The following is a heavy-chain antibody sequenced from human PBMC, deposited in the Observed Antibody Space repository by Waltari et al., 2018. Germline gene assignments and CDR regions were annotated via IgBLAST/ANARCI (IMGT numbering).Heavy chain of an antibody. J-gene: IGHJ5*02. V-gene: IGHV4-4*02. CDR2: ISHSGDT. CDR3: ARARYFGLLFAWFDP. Sequence: QVQLQESGPGLVKSSETLSLTCPVSGESLSSIDWWTWVRQSPGKGLEWIGEISHSGDTDYHPSLKGRVTISADRSRNQFSLNLNSVTAADTAVYYCARARYFGLLFAWFDPWGQGTLVTVSS. D-gene: IGHD2-21*02. CDR1: GESLSSIDW.